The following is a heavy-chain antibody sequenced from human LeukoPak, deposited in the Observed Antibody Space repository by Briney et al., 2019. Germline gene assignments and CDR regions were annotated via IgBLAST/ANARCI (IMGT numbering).Heavy chain of an antibody. J-gene: IGHJ4*02. CDR3: VTPGSTSFPY. Sequence: GGSLRLSCAASGFPFSRYAMHWVRQAPGRGLEWVGVISHDGANKDYADSVEGRFITSRDNSENTLYLQMNSLRAEDTAVYYCVTPGSTSFPYWGQGTLVTVSS. CDR2: ISHDGANK. V-gene: IGHV3-30-3*01. D-gene: IGHD6-13*01. CDR1: GFPFSRYA.